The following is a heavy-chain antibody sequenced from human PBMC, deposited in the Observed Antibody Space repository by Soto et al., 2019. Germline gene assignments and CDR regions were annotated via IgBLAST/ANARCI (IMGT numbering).Heavy chain of an antibody. Sequence: GGSLRLSCAASGFTFSDYYMNWIRQAPGKGLEWVSCISSTGSTIYYADSMKGRFTISRDNATNSLYLQMNSLRAEDTAVYFCARWQRPARRYFAYWGQGTLVTVSS. CDR3: ARWQRPARRYFAY. V-gene: IGHV3-11*01. CDR1: GFTFSDYY. D-gene: IGHD6-25*01. J-gene: IGHJ4*02. CDR2: ISSTGSTI.